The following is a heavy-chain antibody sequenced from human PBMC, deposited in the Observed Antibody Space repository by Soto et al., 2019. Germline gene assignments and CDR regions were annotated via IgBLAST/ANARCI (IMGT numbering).Heavy chain of an antibody. V-gene: IGHV4-59*08. CDR3: ARHIGGTSQFDS. Sequence: PSETLSLTCTVSGGSISTYYWNWIRQPPGKGLEWIGYKQYSGSPNYNPSLSSRVTISLDASQNQLSLKLNSVTAADTAVYYCARHIGGTSQFDSWGPGTVVTVSS. D-gene: IGHD3-3*01. CDR2: KQYSGSP. J-gene: IGHJ4*02. CDR1: GGSISTYY.